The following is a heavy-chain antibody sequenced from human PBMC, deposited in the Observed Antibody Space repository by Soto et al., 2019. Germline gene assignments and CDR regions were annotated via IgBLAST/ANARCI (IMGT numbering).Heavy chain of an antibody. Sequence: GASVEVSCKACGGRFGSSTRSWVRQAPGQGLEWMGRIIPILGIANYAQKFQGRVTITADKSTSTAYMELSSLRSEDTAVYYCARESGDTGAEYFQHWGQGTLVTVSS. CDR2: IIPILGIA. J-gene: IGHJ1*01. D-gene: IGHD2-21*02. CDR3: ARESGDTGAEYFQH. CDR1: GGRFGSST. V-gene: IGHV1-69*04.